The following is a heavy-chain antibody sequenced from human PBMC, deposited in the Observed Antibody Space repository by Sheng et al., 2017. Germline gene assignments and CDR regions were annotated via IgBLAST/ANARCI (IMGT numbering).Heavy chain of an antibody. CDR2: IVPAFGTI. J-gene: IGHJ6*01. CDR1: GGVFGTYA. Sequence: QVQLVQSGAEAKKPGSSVKVSCKASGGVFGTYAIGWVRQAPAQGLEWMGGIVPAFGTIKYAQKFQGRVTITADASTNIAYMELRSLKSEDMAVYFCARIFGNSASVTYYYGMDV. CDR3: ARIFGNSASVTYYYGMDV. V-gene: IGHV1-69*01. D-gene: IGHD3-10*01.